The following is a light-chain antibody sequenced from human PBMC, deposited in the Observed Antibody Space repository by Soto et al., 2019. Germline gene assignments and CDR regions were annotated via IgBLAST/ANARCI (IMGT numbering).Light chain of an antibody. J-gene: IGKJ1*01. V-gene: IGKV1-39*01. CDR2: AAS. CDR3: QQSDSTLWT. CDR1: QGISSW. Sequence: DIQMTQSPSTRSASVGDRVTITCRAGQGISSWSAWYQQKPGKAPKVLIYAASSLASGIPSRFSGSGSGTDFTLTISSLQPEDFATYYCQQSDSTLWTFGEGTKVDI.